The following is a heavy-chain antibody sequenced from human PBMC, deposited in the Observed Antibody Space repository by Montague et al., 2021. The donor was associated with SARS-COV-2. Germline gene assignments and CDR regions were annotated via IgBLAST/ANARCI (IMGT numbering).Heavy chain of an antibody. CDR3: ARHGLWPKERAAGDLNWFDP. CDR2: IFYTGST. Sequence: SETLSLTCTVSGGSISNRDYYWAWIRQTPGKGLEWIGSIFYTGSTFYNLSLKSRLTISVDTSKNHFSLRLNSATAADTAVYYCARHGLWPKERAAGDLNWFDPWGQGTLVTVSS. V-gene: IGHV4-39*01. J-gene: IGHJ5*02. CDR1: GGSISNRDYY. D-gene: IGHD6-13*01.